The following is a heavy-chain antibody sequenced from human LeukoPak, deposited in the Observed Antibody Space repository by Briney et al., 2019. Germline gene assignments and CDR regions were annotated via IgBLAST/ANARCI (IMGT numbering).Heavy chain of an antibody. CDR1: GFTVSSNY. V-gene: IGHV3-66*01. Sequence: GGSLRLSCAASGFTVSSNYMSWVRQAPGKGLEWVSIIYSGGSTYYADSVKGRFTISRDNSKNTVHLQMNILRLEDAAVYYCARDWYGVGGVPDYWGQGTLVTVSS. J-gene: IGHJ4*02. D-gene: IGHD3-16*01. CDR3: ARDWYGVGGVPDY. CDR2: IYSGGST.